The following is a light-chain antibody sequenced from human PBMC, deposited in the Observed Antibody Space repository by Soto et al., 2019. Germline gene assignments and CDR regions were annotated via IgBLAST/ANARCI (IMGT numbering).Light chain of an antibody. J-gene: IGKJ4*02. V-gene: IGKV1-5*03. Sequence: DIQMTQSPSALSASVGDRVTITCRASQSISSWLAWYQQKPGKAPKLLIYKASSLDSVVPSRFSGSGSGTEFTLTISSLQPDDFATYYCQQYKSYTRTFGGGTKVEIK. CDR3: QQYKSYTRT. CDR2: KAS. CDR1: QSISSW.